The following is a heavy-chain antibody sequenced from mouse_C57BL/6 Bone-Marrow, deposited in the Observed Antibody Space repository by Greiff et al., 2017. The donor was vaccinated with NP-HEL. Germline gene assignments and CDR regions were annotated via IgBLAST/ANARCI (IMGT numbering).Heavy chain of an antibody. CDR3: TTLDWFAY. J-gene: IGHJ3*01. V-gene: IGHV14-4*01. CDR1: GFNIKDDY. Sequence: EVQVVESGAELVRPGASVKLSCTASGFNIKDDYMHWVKQRPEQGLEWIGWIDPENGDTEYASKFQGKATITADTSSNTAYLQLSSLTSEDTAVYYCTTLDWFAYWGQGTLVTVSA. CDR2: IDPENGDT.